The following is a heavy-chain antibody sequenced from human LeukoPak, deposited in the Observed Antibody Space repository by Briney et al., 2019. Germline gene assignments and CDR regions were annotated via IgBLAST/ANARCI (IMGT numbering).Heavy chain of an antibody. D-gene: IGHD6-13*01. V-gene: IGHV1-2*02. Sequence: GASVKVSCKASGYTFSDYYIHWVRQAPGQGLEWMGWINPNSGDTNYAQKFQGRVTMTRDTSISTAYMDLSSLRSDDTAVYYCARVREYSSSWYHPRPDTTEIDYWGQGTLVTVSS. CDR2: INPNSGDT. J-gene: IGHJ4*02. CDR1: GYTFSDYY. CDR3: ARVREYSSSWYHPRPDTTEIDY.